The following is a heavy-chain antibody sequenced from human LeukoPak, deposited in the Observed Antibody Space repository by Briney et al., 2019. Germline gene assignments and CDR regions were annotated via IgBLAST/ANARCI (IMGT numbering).Heavy chain of an antibody. J-gene: IGHJ3*02. V-gene: IGHV3-21*01. Sequence: PGGSLRLSCAASGITFSRYTMNWVRQAPGKGLEWVSSISSSSRYIYYADSVKGRFTISRDNAKNSLYMQMNSLRAEDTALYCCAREAPSLAAFDIWGQGTMITVSS. CDR1: GITFSRYT. CDR3: AREAPSLAAFDI. CDR2: ISSSSRYI.